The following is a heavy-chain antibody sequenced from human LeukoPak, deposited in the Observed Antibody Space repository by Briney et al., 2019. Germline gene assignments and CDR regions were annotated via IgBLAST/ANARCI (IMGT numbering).Heavy chain of an antibody. V-gene: IGHV1-69*02. CDR2: IIPILGIA. D-gene: IGHD5-18*01. CDR1: GGTFSSYT. CDR3: ARAPGYSYGPFDY. Sequence: SVKVSCKASGGTFSSYTISWVRQAPGQGLEWMGRIIPILGIANYAQKFQGRVTITADKSTSTAYMELSSLRSEDTAVYYCARAPGYSYGPFDYWGQGNLVTVSS. J-gene: IGHJ4*02.